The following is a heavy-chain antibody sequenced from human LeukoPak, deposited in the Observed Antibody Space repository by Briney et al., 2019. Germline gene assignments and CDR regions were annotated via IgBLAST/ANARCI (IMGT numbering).Heavy chain of an antibody. CDR2: IYYSGST. V-gene: IGHV4-39*01. Sequence: SETLSLTCTVSGGSISSSSYYWCWIRQPPGKGLEWIGSIYYSGSTYYNPSLKSRVTISVDTSKNQFSLKLSSVTAADTAVYYCARGRTAMAPTGPNYYYMDVWGKGTTVTVSS. J-gene: IGHJ6*03. D-gene: IGHD5-18*01. CDR3: ARGRTAMAPTGPNYYYMDV. CDR1: GGSISSSSYY.